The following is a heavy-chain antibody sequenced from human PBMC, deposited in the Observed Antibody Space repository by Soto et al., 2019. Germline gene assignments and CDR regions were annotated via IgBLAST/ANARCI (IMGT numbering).Heavy chain of an antibody. V-gene: IGHV1-3*04. CDR2: INTGKGNT. D-gene: IGHD2-2*01. J-gene: IGHJ4*01. Sequence: AASLKVSCKASGYTFTNYAIHWVRQAPGQRLEWMGWINTGKGNTKYSQKFQGRVTITSDTSASTAYMDLSSLRSEDTAMYYCARAGDDCSDANCYVIDYCGHRTLFPVSS. CDR3: ARAGDDCSDANCYVIDY. CDR1: GYTFTNYA.